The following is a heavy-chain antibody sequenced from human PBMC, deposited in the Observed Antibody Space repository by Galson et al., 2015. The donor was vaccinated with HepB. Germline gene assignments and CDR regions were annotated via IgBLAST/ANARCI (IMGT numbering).Heavy chain of an antibody. CDR1: GFSLSTSGLC. V-gene: IGHV2-70*11. Sequence: PALVKPTQTLTLTCTFSGFSLSTSGLCVSWIRQPPGKALEWLARVDWDDDKYYSTSLNTRLTISKDTSKNQVVLTMTNMDPVDTATYYCARSRTGDHAFDIWGQGTVVTVSS. CDR2: VDWDDDK. D-gene: IGHD7-27*01. J-gene: IGHJ3*02. CDR3: ARSRTGDHAFDI.